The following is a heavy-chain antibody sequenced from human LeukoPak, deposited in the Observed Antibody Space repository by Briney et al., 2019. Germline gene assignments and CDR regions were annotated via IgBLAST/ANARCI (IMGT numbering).Heavy chain of an antibody. CDR1: GFTFSSHE. J-gene: IGHJ4*02. CDR2: ISSSSSYI. D-gene: IGHD1-26*01. CDR3: AKDLRSSADSKMGAADY. V-gene: IGHV3-21*01. Sequence: GGSLRLSCVASGFTFSSHEMNWVRQAPGKGLEWVSSISSSSSYIYYADSVKGRFTISRGSSKNTLYLQMNSLRAEDTAVYYCAKDLRSSADSKMGAADYWGQGTLVTVSS.